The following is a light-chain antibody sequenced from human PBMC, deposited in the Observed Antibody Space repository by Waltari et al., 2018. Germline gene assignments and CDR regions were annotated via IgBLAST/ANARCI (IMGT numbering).Light chain of an antibody. CDR3: MQALQIPRT. J-gene: IGKJ2*01. CDR2: LNP. Sequence: DIALTQSPLSLSVTPGEPASISCRSSLSLLHNNELNYLDWYLQRPGQSPQLLIYLNPMRASGVPDRFRVSGSGTDCTLKVSRVEAEDVGVYYCMQALQIPRTFCHGTKLEIK. CDR1: LSLLHNNELNY. V-gene: IGKV2-28*01.